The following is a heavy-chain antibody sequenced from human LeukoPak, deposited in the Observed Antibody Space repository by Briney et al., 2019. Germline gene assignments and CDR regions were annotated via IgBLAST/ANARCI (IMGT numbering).Heavy chain of an antibody. CDR1: AGSISSSSW. CDR3: ARWAQVVTATTYYFDF. J-gene: IGHJ4*02. V-gene: IGHV4-4*02. D-gene: IGHD2-21*02. CDR2: IYHRAST. Sequence: MPSPTLSLTCAVSAGSISSSSWWSCGRPPPGRGLEWVGIIYHRASTNYNPSLKSRFTISVDKSKNQFSLKLSSVTAADRAVYYCARWAQVVTATTYYFDFWGQGTLVTVSS.